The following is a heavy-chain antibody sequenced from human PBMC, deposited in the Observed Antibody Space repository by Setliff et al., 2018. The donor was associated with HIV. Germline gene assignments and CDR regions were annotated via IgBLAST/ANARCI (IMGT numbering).Heavy chain of an antibody. CDR3: ARDNHGFPVD. Sequence: SETLSLTCAVYGGSFSGYYWSWIRQTPGEGLEWIGEINFGGSTKYNPSLKSRVTISEDMSKNQFSLRLRSLTVADTAIYYCARDNHGFPVDWGQGTLVTVSS. CDR1: GGSFSGYY. V-gene: IGHV4-34*01. CDR2: INFGGST. J-gene: IGHJ4*02. D-gene: IGHD1-1*01.